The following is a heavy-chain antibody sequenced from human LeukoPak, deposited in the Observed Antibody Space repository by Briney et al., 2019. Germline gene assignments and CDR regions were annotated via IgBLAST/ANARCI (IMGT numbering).Heavy chain of an antibody. J-gene: IGHJ4*02. Sequence: GESLKISCKGSGXSFTSYWSGWVRQMPGKGLEWMGIIYPGDSDTRYSPSFQGQVTISADKSISTAYLQWSSLKASDTAMYYCARRSIVGATCFDYWGQGTLVTVSS. CDR2: IYPGDSDT. D-gene: IGHD1-26*01. V-gene: IGHV5-51*01. CDR1: GXSFTSYW. CDR3: ARRSIVGATCFDY.